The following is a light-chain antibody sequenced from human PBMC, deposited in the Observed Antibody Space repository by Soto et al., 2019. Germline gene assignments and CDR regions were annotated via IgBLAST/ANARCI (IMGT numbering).Light chain of an antibody. Sequence: LPIAPSPTSPPSSTGDTVPITCRASQDIGSVLAWYQQKPGTAPKVLISGASNLHGGVPSRFSGSGSRTDFTLTITHLQSEDFATYYCQHYLNYPITFGQGTRLEIK. CDR3: QHYLNYPIT. CDR1: QDIGSV. V-gene: IGKV1-8*01. CDR2: GAS. J-gene: IGKJ5*01.